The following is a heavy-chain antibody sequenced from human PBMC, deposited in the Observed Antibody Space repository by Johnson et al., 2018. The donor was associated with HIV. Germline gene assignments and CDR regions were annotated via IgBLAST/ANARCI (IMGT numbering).Heavy chain of an antibody. CDR1: GFTVSSNY. CDR2: INWNGGST. Sequence: VQLVESGGGLVQPGGSLRLSCAASGFTVSSNYMSWVRQAPGKGLEWVSGINWNGGSTGYADSVKGRVTISRDNAKNSLYLQLNSLRAEDTALYYCARLVCSSFTHAFEIWGPGTMVPVSS. CDR3: ARLVCSSFTHAFEI. J-gene: IGHJ3*02. V-gene: IGHV3-20*04. D-gene: IGHD2-2*01.